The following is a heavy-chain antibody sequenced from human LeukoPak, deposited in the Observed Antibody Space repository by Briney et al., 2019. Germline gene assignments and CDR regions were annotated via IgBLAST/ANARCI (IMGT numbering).Heavy chain of an antibody. CDR1: GGSFRGYY. CDR2: INHSGST. J-gene: IGHJ6*02. Sequence: SETLSLTCAVYGGSFRGYYWSWIRQPPGKGLEWIGEINHSGSTNYNPSLKSRVTISVDTSKNQFSLKLSSVTAADTAVYYCATKRYYYGMDVWGQGTTVTVSS. CDR3: ATKRYYYGMDV. V-gene: IGHV4-34*01.